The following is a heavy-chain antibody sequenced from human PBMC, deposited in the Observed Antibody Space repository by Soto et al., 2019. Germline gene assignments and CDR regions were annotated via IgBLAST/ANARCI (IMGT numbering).Heavy chain of an antibody. D-gene: IGHD2-15*01. V-gene: IGHV1-46*01. CDR3: ARTNQSTYCSGGSCYSKVVYNWFDP. J-gene: IGHJ5*02. CDR2: INPSGGST. CDR1: GYTFTSYY. Sequence: GASVKVSCKASGYTFTSYYMHWVRQAPGQGLEWMGIINPSGGSTSYAQKFQGRVTMTRDTSTSTVYMELSSLRSEDTAVYYCARTNQSTYCSGGSCYSKVVYNWFDPWGQGTLVTVSS.